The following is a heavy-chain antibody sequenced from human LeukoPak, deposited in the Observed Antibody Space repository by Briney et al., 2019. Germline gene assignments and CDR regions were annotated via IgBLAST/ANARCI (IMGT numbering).Heavy chain of an antibody. CDR1: GFTVSSNY. J-gene: IGHJ4*02. CDR3: AKDRGSYGPSYYFDY. V-gene: IGHV3-53*05. D-gene: IGHD5-18*01. Sequence: GGSLRLSCAASGFTVSSNYMSWVRQAPGKGLEWVSVIYSGGSTYYADSVRGRFTISRDNSKNSLYLQMNSLRAEDTALYYCAKDRGSYGPSYYFDYWGQGTLVTVSS. CDR2: IYSGGST.